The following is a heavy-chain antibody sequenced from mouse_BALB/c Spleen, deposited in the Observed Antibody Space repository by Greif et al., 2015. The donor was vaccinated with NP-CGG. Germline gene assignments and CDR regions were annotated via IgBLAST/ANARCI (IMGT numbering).Heavy chain of an antibody. CDR1: GFDFSRYW. CDR3: ARPRLGRFAY. D-gene: IGHD4-1*01. CDR2: INPDSSTI. Sequence: EVQLVESGGGLVQPGGSLKLSCAASGFDFSRYWMSWVRQAPGKGLEWIGEINPDSSTINYTPSLKDKFIISRDNAKNTLYLQMSKVRSEDTALYYCARPRLGRFAYWGQGTLVTVSA. J-gene: IGHJ3*01. V-gene: IGHV4-1*02.